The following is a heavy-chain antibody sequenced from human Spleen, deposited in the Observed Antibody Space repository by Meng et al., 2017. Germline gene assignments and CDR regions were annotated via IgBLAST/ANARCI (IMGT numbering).Heavy chain of an antibody. V-gene: IGHV4-34*01. Sequence: QVQVKQMGRGQLKPSDPLPLTRVGYGGAFGVGYSGGVGRPPGKGLEWIGQIKHSGCTNYHSSLKSRVTISVDTSKNQFCLKLRSVTAADTAVYYCARDAGNYERKYLQQWGQGTLVTVSS. CDR1: GGAFGVGY. D-gene: IGHD1-7*01. CDR3: ARDAGNYERKYLQQ. J-gene: IGHJ1*01. CDR2: IKHSGCT.